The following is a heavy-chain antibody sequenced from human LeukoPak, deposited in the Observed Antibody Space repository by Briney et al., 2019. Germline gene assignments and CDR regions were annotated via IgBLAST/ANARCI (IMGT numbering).Heavy chain of an antibody. V-gene: IGHV4-38-2*02. D-gene: IGHD2-2*02. J-gene: IGHJ4*02. CDR1: NYSIISGYY. CDR2: IYHSGRT. CDR3: ARRYRDYDGY. Sequence: PSETLSLTCTVSNYSIISGYYWVWIRQPPGKGLEWIGSIYHSGRTSYNPSLKSRVTISVETSKNQFSLSLRSVTAADTAVYYCARRYRDYDGYWGQGTLVTVSS.